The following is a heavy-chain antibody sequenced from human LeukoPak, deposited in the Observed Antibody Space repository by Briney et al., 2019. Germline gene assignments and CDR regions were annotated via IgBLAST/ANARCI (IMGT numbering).Heavy chain of an antibody. D-gene: IGHD3-10*01. CDR3: ARYGSGRGYFDY. CDR1: GFTFSSYA. Sequence: TGGSLRLSCAASGFTFSSYAMHWVRQAPGKGLEYVSAISSNGGSTYYANSVKGRFTISRDNSKNTLYLQMGSLRAEDMAVYYCARYGSGRGYFDYWGQGTLVTVSS. J-gene: IGHJ4*02. V-gene: IGHV3-64*01. CDR2: ISSNGGST.